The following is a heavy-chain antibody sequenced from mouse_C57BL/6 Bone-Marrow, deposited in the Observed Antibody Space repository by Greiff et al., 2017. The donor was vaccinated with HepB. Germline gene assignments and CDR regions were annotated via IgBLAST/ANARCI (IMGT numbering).Heavy chain of an antibody. J-gene: IGHJ3*01. V-gene: IGHV10-1*01. D-gene: IGHD2-3*01. CDR2: IRSKSNNYAT. CDR3: VRPDGYSFAY. CDR1: GFSFNTYA. Sequence: DVMLVESGGGLVQPKGSLKLSCAASGFSFNTYAMNWVRQAPGKGLEWVARIRSKSNNYATYYADSVKDRFTISRDDSESMLYLQMNNLKTEDTAMYYCVRPDGYSFAYWGQGTLVTVSA.